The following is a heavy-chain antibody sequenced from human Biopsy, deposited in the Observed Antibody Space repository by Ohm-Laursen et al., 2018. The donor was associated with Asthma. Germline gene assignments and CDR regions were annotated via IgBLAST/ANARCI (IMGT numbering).Heavy chain of an antibody. V-gene: IGHV3-30*18. J-gene: IGHJ3*02. Sequence: SLRLSCAASGFTFSSYGMHWVRQAPGKGLEWVAVISYDGSNKYYADSVKGRFTISRDNSKNTLYQQMNSLRAEDTAVYYCAKESGSNYAFDIWGQGTMVTVSS. CDR2: ISYDGSNK. CDR3: AKESGSNYAFDI. D-gene: IGHD1-1*01. CDR1: GFTFSSYG.